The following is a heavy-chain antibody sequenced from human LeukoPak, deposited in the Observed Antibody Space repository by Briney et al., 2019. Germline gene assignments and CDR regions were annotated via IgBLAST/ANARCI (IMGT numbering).Heavy chain of an antibody. CDR2: INPNSGGT. CDR1: GYTFTGYY. Sequence: ASVKVSCKASGYTFTGYYMHWVRQAPGQGLEWMGRINPNSGGTNYAQKFQGRVTMTRDTSISTAYMELSRLRSDDTAVYYCARGPRADYYYDSSDYYSSFWFDPWGQGTLVTVSS. D-gene: IGHD3-22*01. CDR3: ARGPRADYYYDSSDYYSSFWFDP. V-gene: IGHV1-2*06. J-gene: IGHJ5*02.